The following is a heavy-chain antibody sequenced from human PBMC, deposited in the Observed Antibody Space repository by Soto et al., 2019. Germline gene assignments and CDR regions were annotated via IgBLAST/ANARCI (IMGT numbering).Heavy chain of an antibody. Sequence: QVQLVESGGGVVQPGRSLRLSCAASGFTFSSYAMHWVRQAPGKGLEWVAVISYDGSNKYYADSVKGRFTISRDNSKNTLYLQMNSLRAEDTAVYYCASPYGGNYHYWYFDLWGRGTLVTVSS. CDR3: ASPYGGNYHYWYFDL. V-gene: IGHV3-30-3*01. CDR1: GFTFSSYA. D-gene: IGHD3-22*01. J-gene: IGHJ2*01. CDR2: ISYDGSNK.